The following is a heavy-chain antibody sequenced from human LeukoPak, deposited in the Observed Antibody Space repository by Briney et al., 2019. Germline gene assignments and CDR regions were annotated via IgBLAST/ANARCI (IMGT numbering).Heavy chain of an antibody. Sequence: PGRSLRLSCAASGFSFSDFAIHWVRRAPGKGLEWVAVISYDGRNKYYADSVQGRFTISRDNSKDTLYLQMNSLRPEDTAVYYCARIPITPYYYDRKRGGGDSLDYWGQGTLVSVSS. CDR3: ARIPITPYYYDRKRGGGDSLDY. CDR1: GFSFSDFA. J-gene: IGHJ4*02. CDR2: ISYDGRNK. V-gene: IGHV3-30*04. D-gene: IGHD3-22*01.